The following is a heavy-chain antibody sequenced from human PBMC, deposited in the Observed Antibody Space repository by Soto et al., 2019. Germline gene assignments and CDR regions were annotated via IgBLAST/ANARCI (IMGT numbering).Heavy chain of an antibody. J-gene: IGHJ4*02. Sequence: QVQLVESGGGVVQPGRSLRLSCAASGFTFNNYGMHWVRQASGKGLEWVAVIWYDGSNKYYADSVKGRFTISRDNSKNTLYLQVNSLRAEDTAVYYCARGDIVANAFDDWGQGTLVTVSS. D-gene: IGHD5-12*01. V-gene: IGHV3-33*01. CDR3: ARGDIVANAFDD. CDR2: IWYDGSNK. CDR1: GFTFNNYG.